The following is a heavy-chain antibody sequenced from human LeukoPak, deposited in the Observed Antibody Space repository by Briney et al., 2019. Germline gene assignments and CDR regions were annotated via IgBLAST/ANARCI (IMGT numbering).Heavy chain of an antibody. CDR2: IYYSGST. V-gene: IGHV4-31*03. CDR3: ARARSGYYPYFDY. J-gene: IGHJ4*02. Sequence: PSQTLSLTCTVSGGSIGSGGYYWSWIRQHPGKGLEWIGYIYYSGSTYYNPSLKSRVTISVDTSKNQLSLKLSSVTAADTAVYYCARARSGYYPYFDYWGQGTLVTVSS. CDR1: GGSIGSGGYY. D-gene: IGHD3-22*01.